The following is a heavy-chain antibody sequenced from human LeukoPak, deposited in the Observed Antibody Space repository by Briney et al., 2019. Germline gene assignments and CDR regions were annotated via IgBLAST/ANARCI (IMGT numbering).Heavy chain of an antibody. V-gene: IGHV4-61*02. CDR2: IYTSGST. CDR1: GGSISSGSYY. CDR3: AGRSYSPDDRYFDL. Sequence: SQTLSLTCTVSGGSISSGSYYWNWVRQPAGKGLEWIGRIYTSGSTDYNPSLKSRVTISVDTSNNQFSLKLSSVTAADTAVYYCAGRSYSPDDRYFDLWGRGTLVTVSS. J-gene: IGHJ2*01. D-gene: IGHD1-26*01.